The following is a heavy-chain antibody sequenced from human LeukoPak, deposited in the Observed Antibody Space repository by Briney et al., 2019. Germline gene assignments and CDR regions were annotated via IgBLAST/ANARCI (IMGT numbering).Heavy chain of an antibody. CDR1: GYRFTNYW. CDR3: TRLPRDSELLFAY. CDR2: IYPGDSDT. V-gene: IGHV5-51*01. Sequence: GGSLQISCRGSGYRFTNYWIGWVRRMPGKGLEWMGIIYPGDSDTRYSPSFQGQVTISADKSISTAYLQWSSLQASDTAMYYCTRLPRDSELLFAYWGQGTLVTVSS. J-gene: IGHJ4*02. D-gene: IGHD1-7*01.